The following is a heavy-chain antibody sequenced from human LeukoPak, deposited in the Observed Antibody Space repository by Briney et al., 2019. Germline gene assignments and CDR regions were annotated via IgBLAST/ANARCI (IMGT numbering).Heavy chain of an antibody. Sequence: PGGSLRLSCSASGFTFLSYAMHWVRQAPGKGLEYVSATSSDGGSTYYADSVKGRFTISRDNSKNTLYLQMSSLRAEDTAVYYCVKGGGSYKDLFDYWGQGTLVTVSS. V-gene: IGHV3-64D*06. J-gene: IGHJ4*02. CDR2: TSSDGGST. D-gene: IGHD1-26*01. CDR1: GFTFLSYA. CDR3: VKGGGSYKDLFDY.